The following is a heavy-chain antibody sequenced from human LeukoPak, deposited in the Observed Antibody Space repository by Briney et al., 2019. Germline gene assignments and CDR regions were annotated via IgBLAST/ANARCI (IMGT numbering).Heavy chain of an antibody. J-gene: IGHJ4*02. CDR2: IIPILGIA. V-gene: IGHV1-69*04. Sequence: ASVKVSCKASGGTFSSYTISWVRQAPGQGLEWMGRIIPILGIANYAQKFQGRVTITADKSTSTAYMELSSLRSEDTAVYYCARDISQLWYFDYWGQGTLVTVSS. CDR3: ARDISQLWYFDY. CDR1: GGTFSSYT. D-gene: IGHD5-18*01.